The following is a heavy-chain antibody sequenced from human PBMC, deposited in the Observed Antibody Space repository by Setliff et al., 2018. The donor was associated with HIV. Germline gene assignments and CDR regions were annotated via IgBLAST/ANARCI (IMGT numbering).Heavy chain of an antibody. D-gene: IGHD6-6*01. CDR1: GYTFTTYS. V-gene: IGHV1-3*01. CDR3: AREVAARPHFDF. CDR2: INVGNGDT. Sequence: ASVKVSCKASGYTFTTYSLHWVRQAPGQSLEWMGWINVGNGDTKYSQELQGRITITRDTSANTAYMELSSLRSDDTAVYYCAREVAARPHFDFWGQGTLVTVSS. J-gene: IGHJ4*02.